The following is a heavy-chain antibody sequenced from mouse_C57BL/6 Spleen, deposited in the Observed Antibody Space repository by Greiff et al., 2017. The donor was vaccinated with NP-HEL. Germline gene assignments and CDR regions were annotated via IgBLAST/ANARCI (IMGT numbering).Heavy chain of an antibody. V-gene: IGHV1-61*01. Sequence: VQLQQPGAELVRPGSSVKLSCKASGYTFTSYWMDWVKQRPGQGLEWIGNIYPSDSETHYNQKFKDKATLTVDKSSSTAYMQLSSLTSEDSAVYYCARRVYYGLYFDVWGTGTTVTVSS. CDR1: GYTFTSYW. CDR2: IYPSDSET. J-gene: IGHJ1*03. CDR3: ARRVYYGLYFDV. D-gene: IGHD2-1*01.